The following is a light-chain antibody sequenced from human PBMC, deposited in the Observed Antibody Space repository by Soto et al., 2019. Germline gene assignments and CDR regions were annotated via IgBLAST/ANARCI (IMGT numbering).Light chain of an antibody. J-gene: IGKJ2*01. V-gene: IGKV3-20*01. CDR3: QDYGGSPLYT. CDR1: QSFTSSH. Sequence: EIVLTQSPGTLSLSPGDRVTLSCRASQSFTSSHLAWYQQKPGQAPRLLIYDTSIRATGIPDRFSGSASGTDFTLTVSRLEPEDFAVYYCQDYGGSPLYTFGQGIKLEIK. CDR2: DTS.